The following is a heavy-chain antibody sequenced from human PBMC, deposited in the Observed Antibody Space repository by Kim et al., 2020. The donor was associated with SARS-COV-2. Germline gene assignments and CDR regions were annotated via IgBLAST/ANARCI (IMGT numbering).Heavy chain of an antibody. CDR1: GFTFGDYA. Sequence: GGSLRLSCTASGFTFGDYAMSWVRQAPGKGLEWVGFIRSKAYGGTTEYAASVKGRFTISRDDSKSIAYLQMNSLKTEDTAVYYCTRVRLARWELLRGYDYWGQGTLVTVSS. D-gene: IGHD1-26*01. CDR3: TRVRLARWELLRGYDY. CDR2: IRSKAYGGTT. V-gene: IGHV3-49*04. J-gene: IGHJ4*02.